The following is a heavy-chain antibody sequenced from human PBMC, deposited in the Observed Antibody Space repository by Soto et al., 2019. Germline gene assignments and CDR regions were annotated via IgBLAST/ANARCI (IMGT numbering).Heavy chain of an antibody. CDR2: IKSKTDGGTT. CDR1: GFTFSNAW. D-gene: IGHD2-15*01. CDR3: TTEPGVWYEAFSL. J-gene: IGHJ4*02. Sequence: GGSLRLSCAASGFTFSNAWMNWVRQAPGKGLEWVGRIKSKTDGGTTDYAAPVKGRFTISRDDSKNTLYLQMNSLKTEDTAVYYCTTEPGVWYEAFSLWGQGTLVTVSS. V-gene: IGHV3-15*07.